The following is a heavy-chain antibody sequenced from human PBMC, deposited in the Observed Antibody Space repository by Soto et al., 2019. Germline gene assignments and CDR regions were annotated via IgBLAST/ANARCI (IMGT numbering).Heavy chain of an antibody. CDR3: AKDFSANYGGIIDRYYNYYGMDV. J-gene: IGHJ6*02. CDR1: GFTFGDYA. Sequence: GGSLRLSCTASGFTFGDYAMSWFRQAPGKGLEWVGFIRSKAYGGTTEYAASVKGRFTISRDDSKSIAYLQMNSLKTEDTAVYYCAKDFSANYGGIIDRYYNYYGMDVWGQGTTVTAP. V-gene: IGHV3-49*03. D-gene: IGHD4-17*01. CDR2: IRSKAYGGTT.